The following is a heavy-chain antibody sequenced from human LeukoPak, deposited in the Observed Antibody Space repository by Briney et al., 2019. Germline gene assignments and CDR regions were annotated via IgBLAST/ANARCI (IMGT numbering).Heavy chain of an antibody. Sequence: SETLSLTCTVSGGSISSGSYYWSWIRQPAGKGLEWIGRIYTSGSTNYNPSLKSRVTISVDTSKNQFSLKLSSVTAADTAVYYCAREPLLLYYYGSGSYLSHWFDPWGQGTLVTVSS. J-gene: IGHJ5*02. CDR3: AREPLLLYYYGSGSYLSHWFDP. D-gene: IGHD3-10*01. CDR1: GGSISSGSYY. CDR2: IYTSGST. V-gene: IGHV4-61*02.